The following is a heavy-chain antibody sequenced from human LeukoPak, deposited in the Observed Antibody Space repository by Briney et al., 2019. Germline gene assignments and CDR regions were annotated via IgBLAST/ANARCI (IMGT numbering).Heavy chain of an antibody. J-gene: IGHJ4*02. Sequence: GASVKVSCKSSAYTFTSYGISWVRQPPGQGLEWMGWTSAYNGNTNYAHELQGRVSMTTDTSTSTAYMELRSLRSDDTAVYYCARDYIWFGDPISYVLDYWGQGTLVTVSS. D-gene: IGHD3-10*01. V-gene: IGHV1-18*01. CDR3: ARDYIWFGDPISYVLDY. CDR2: TSAYNGNT. CDR1: AYTFTSYG.